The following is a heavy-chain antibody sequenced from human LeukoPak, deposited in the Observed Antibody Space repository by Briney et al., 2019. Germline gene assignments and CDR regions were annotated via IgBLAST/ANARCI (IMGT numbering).Heavy chain of an antibody. CDR3: ARNAGYSSGWGGYYYYGMDV. Sequence: QPGGSLRLSCAASGFTFSSYEMNWVRQAPGKGLEWVSYISSSGSTIYYADSVKGRFTISRDNSKSTLYLQMNSLRAEDTAVYYCARNAGYSSGWGGYYYYGMDVWGKGTTVTVSS. J-gene: IGHJ6*04. V-gene: IGHV3-48*03. D-gene: IGHD6-19*01. CDR2: ISSSGSTI. CDR1: GFTFSSYE.